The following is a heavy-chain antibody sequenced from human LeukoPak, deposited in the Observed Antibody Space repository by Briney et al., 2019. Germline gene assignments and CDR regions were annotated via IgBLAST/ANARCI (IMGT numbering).Heavy chain of an antibody. CDR2: ISGSGGST. CDR1: GFTFSSYA. V-gene: IGHV3-23*01. Sequence: PGGSLRLSCAASGFTFSSYAMSWVRQAPGKGLEWVSAISGSGGSTYYADSVKGRFTISRDNSKNTLYLQMNSLRAEDTAVYYCAKAPAPAYYDILTGYYWGQGTLVTVSS. D-gene: IGHD3-9*01. J-gene: IGHJ4*02. CDR3: AKAPAPAYYDILTGYY.